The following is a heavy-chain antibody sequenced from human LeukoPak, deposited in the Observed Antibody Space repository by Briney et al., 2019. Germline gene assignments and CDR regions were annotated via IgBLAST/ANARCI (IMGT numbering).Heavy chain of an antibody. V-gene: IGHV4-61*02. CDR3: ARWSGSVTARNYYYYMDV. CDR1: GFSVRRGNYY. CDR2: IYTSGTT. Sequence: SRTLSLTCTVSGFSVRRGNYYWTWIRQPAGSGLEWVVRIYTSGTTEYHPSLRTRVTISVDASRNQFSLNLNSVTAADTAVYYCARWSGSVTARNYYYYMDVWGEGTTVTVSS. D-gene: IGHD6-6*01. J-gene: IGHJ6*03.